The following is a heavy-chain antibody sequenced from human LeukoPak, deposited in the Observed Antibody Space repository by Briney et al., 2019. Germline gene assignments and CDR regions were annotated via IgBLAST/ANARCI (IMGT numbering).Heavy chain of an antibody. CDR3: ARREVGITSPLNDY. V-gene: IGHV1-69*04. CDR1: GGTFSSYA. J-gene: IGHJ4*02. D-gene: IGHD3-10*01. Sequence: ASVTVSCKASGGTFSSYAISWVRQAPGQGLEWMGRIIPILGIANYAQKFQGRVTITADKSTSTAYMELSSLRSEDTAVYYCARREVGITSPLNDYWGQGTLVTVSS. CDR2: IIPILGIA.